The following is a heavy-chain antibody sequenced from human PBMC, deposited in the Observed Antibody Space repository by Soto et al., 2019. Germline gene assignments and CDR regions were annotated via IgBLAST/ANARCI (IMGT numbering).Heavy chain of an antibody. Sequence: HPGGSLRLSCAASGFTFSSYAMSWVRQAPGKGLEWVSAISGSGGSTYYADSVKGRFTISRDNSKNTLYLQMNSLRAEDTAVYYCAKDQGQVRFLEWLLSDGMDVWGQGTTVTVSS. V-gene: IGHV3-23*01. CDR3: AKDQGQVRFLEWLLSDGMDV. D-gene: IGHD3-3*01. J-gene: IGHJ6*02. CDR2: ISGSGGST. CDR1: GFTFSSYA.